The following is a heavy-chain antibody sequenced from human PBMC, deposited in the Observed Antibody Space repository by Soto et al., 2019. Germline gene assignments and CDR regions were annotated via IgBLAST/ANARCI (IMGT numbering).Heavy chain of an antibody. Sequence: ASVKVSCKASGGTFSSYAISWVRQAPGQGLEWMGGIIPIFGTANYAQKFQGRVTITADESTSTAYMELSSLRSEDTAVYYCASPSGMATMAYYYYGMDVWGQGTTVTVSS. CDR1: GGTFSSYA. CDR3: ASPSGMATMAYYYYGMDV. J-gene: IGHJ6*02. CDR2: IIPIFGTA. D-gene: IGHD3-10*01. V-gene: IGHV1-69*13.